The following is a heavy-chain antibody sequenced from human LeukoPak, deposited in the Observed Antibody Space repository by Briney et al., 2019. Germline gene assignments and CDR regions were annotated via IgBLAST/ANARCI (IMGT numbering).Heavy chain of an antibody. Sequence: AAVTVSCKDSGYTFTRYGISGVRQAPGQGVEWRGWIRAYNGTKNYAQKLQGRVPMTTDTSTSTAYMELRSLRSDDTAVYYCASGGLYSSGWYVPTTNYFDYWGQGPLVTVSS. CDR2: IRAYNGTK. J-gene: IGHJ4*02. D-gene: IGHD6-19*01. CDR3: ASGGLYSSGWYVPTTNYFDY. CDR1: GYTFTRYG. V-gene: IGHV1-18*01.